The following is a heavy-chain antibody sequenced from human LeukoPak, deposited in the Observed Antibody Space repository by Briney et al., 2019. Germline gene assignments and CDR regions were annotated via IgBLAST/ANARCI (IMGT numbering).Heavy chain of an antibody. D-gene: IGHD3-22*01. CDR2: ISSSSSTI. CDR1: GFTFSNYN. CDR3: ARDLSVVTAMIVVVIPDAFDI. Sequence: GGSLRLSCAASGFTFSNYNMNWVRQAPGKGLEWVSYISSSSSTIYSADSVKGRFTISRDNAKNSLYLQMNSLRAEDTAVYYCARDLSVVTAMIVVVIPDAFDIWGQGTMVTVSS. V-gene: IGHV3-48*01. J-gene: IGHJ3*02.